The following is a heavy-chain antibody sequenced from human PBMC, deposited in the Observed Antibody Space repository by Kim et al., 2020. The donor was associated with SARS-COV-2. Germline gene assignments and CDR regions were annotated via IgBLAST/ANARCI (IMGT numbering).Heavy chain of an antibody. CDR1: GFTFSSYG. CDR2: IWYDGSNK. V-gene: IGHV3-33*01. J-gene: IGHJ4*02. CDR3: AREAGSVSGSYLN. D-gene: IGHD1-26*01. Sequence: GGSLRLSCAASGFTFSSYGMHWVRQAPGKGLEWVAVIWYDGSNKYYADSVKGRFTISRDNSKNTLYLQMNSLRAEDTAVYYCAREAGSVSGSYLNWGQGTLVTVSS.